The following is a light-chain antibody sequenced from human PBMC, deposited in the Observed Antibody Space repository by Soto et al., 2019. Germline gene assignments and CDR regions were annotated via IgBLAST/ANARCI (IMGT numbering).Light chain of an antibody. CDR2: TAS. CDR3: QQLYSYPLT. V-gene: IGKV1-9*01. CDR1: QGVNSY. Sequence: DIQMTQSPSSLSASVGDRVTVTCQASQGVNSYLDWYQQKPGKAPKLLIYTASTLQSGVPSRFSGSGSGTEFTLTITSLQPEDFAAYYCQQLYSYPLTFGGGTKVDIK. J-gene: IGKJ4*01.